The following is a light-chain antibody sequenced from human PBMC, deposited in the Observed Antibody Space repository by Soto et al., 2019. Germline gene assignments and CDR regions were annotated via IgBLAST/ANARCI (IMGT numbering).Light chain of an antibody. CDR3: QQYNNWPRIT. CDR1: QSISDT. CDR2: GAS. Sequence: EIVMTQSPATLSVSPGGRATLSCRASQSISDTLAWYQQKPGQAPRLLIHGASTRATGIPARFSGSGSGTEFTLTISSRQSEDFAVYYCQQYNNWPRITLGQGTRLEIK. V-gene: IGKV3-15*01. J-gene: IGKJ5*01.